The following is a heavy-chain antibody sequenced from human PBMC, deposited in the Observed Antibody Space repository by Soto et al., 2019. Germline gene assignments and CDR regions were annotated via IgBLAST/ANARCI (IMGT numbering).Heavy chain of an antibody. CDR1: GYTFTSYG. V-gene: IGHV1-18*01. D-gene: IGHD1-26*01. CDR2: ISAYNGNT. CDR3: ARTVGAAYAFDI. J-gene: IGHJ3*02. Sequence: QVQLVQSGAEVKKPGASVKVSCKASGYTFTSYGISWVRPAPGQGLEWMGWISAYNGNTNYAQKVQGRVTMTTATSTSRAYMELRSLRSDATAVYYCARTVGAAYAFDIWGQGTMVTVSS.